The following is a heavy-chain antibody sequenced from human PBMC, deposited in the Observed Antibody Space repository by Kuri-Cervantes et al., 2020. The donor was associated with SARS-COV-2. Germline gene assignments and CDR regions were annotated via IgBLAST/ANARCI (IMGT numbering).Heavy chain of an antibody. V-gene: IGHV3-30*04. CDR2: ISHDGSKK. CDR1: KFTFSSFP. D-gene: IGHD6-13*01. J-gene: IGHJ3*02. Sequence: GESLKISCAASKFTFSSFPMHWVRQAPGKGLEWVAVISHDGSKKYYADSVKGRFTISRDNSKNMLYLQMNSLRAEDTAVYYCAKDQGDSSRWYSDALDIWGQGTMVTVSS. CDR3: AKDQGDSSRWYSDALDI.